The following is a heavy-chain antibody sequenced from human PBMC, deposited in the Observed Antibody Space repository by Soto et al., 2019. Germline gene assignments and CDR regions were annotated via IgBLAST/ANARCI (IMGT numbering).Heavy chain of an antibody. J-gene: IGHJ4*02. CDR1: GGSISSSSYY. V-gene: IGHV4-39*01. D-gene: IGHD3-22*01. CDR3: ARHEAGYYDSSGYYYPFFY. CDR2: IYYSGST. Sequence: SETLSLTCTVSGGSISSSSYYWGWIRQPPGKGLEWIGSIYYSGSTYYNPSLKSRVTISVDTSKNQFSLKLSSVTAADTAVYYCARHEAGYYDSSGYYYPFFYWGQGTLVTVSS.